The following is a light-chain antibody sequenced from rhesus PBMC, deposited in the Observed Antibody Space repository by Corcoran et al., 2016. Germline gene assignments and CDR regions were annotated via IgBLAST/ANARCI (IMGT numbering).Light chain of an antibody. CDR3: LQSSNWPQYS. CDR2: GAS. J-gene: IGKJ2*01. Sequence: EIVMTQSPATLALSPGERATLSCRASQSVSSYLAWYQQKPGKAPRLLSYGASSRATGIPDRFSGSGSGTEFTLTISSLEPEDVGVYFCLQSSNWPQYSFGQGNKVEIK. CDR1: QSVSSY. V-gene: IGKV3-24*04.